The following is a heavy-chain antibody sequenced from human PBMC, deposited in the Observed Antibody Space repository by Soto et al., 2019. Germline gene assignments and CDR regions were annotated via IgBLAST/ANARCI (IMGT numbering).Heavy chain of an antibody. CDR2: ISYSGST. V-gene: IGHV4-39*01. J-gene: IGHJ4*02. CDR1: GVSISSHGYF. Sequence: QLQLQESGPGLVQPSETLSLTCTVSGVSISSHGYFWGWIRQPPGKGLEWIGMISYSGSTYYSPSLKSRLTLPADTSKNQLSLRLSSVTAADTAVFHCMNYNSGWKYWGQGTVVTVSS. D-gene: IGHD5-12*01. CDR3: MNYNSGWKY.